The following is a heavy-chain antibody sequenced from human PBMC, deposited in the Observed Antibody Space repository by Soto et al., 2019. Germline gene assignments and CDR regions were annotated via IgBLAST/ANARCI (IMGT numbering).Heavy chain of an antibody. CDR3: AKDSGYNYGYFRWFDP. Sequence: PSETLSLTCTVSGGSISNYYWSWIRQPPGRGLEWIGHIFYSGSTNYNPALKSRVTISVDTSKSQFSLKLSSVTAADTVVYYCAKDSGYNYGYFRWFDPWGQGTLVTVS. D-gene: IGHD5-18*01. V-gene: IGHV4-59*01. CDR2: IFYSGST. CDR1: GGSISNYY. J-gene: IGHJ5*02.